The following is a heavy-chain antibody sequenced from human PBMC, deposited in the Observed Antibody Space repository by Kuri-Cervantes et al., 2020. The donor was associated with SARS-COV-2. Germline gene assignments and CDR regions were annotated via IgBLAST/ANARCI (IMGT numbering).Heavy chain of an antibody. CDR3: RAETGGFRWFGESLKYGMDV. CDR1: GFTFSNAR. D-gene: IGHD3-10*01. J-gene: IGHJ6*02. V-gene: IGHV3-15*01. Sequence: GESLKISCEASGFTFSNARMSWVRQAPGKGLEWVGRIKSKTDGGTTDDAAPAKGRFTISRDDSKNTLYLQMNSLKTEDTAVYYCRAETGGFRWFGESLKYGMDVWGQGTTVTVSS. CDR2: IKSKTDGGTT.